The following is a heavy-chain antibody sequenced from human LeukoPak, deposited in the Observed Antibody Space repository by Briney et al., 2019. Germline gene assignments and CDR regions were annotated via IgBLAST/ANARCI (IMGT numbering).Heavy chain of an antibody. CDR1: GFTFSSYA. D-gene: IGHD3-10*01. V-gene: IGHV3-21*01. CDR2: ITSSSSHT. J-gene: IGHJ5*02. Sequence: GGSLRLSCAASGFTFSSYAMHWVRQAPGKGLEWVSSITSSSSHTFYADSVRGRYTIFRDNAQKSLYLQMNSLRVEDTAVYYCAKDYGEPQHNWFDPWGQGTLVTVSS. CDR3: AKDYGEPQHNWFDP.